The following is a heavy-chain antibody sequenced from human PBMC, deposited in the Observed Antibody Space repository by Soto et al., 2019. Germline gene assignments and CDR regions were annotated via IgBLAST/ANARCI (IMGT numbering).Heavy chain of an antibody. CDR3: AKGDHDRGDLNWFDP. J-gene: IGHJ5*02. D-gene: IGHD2-21*02. CDR1: GFTFSLYA. V-gene: IGHV3-30*18. Sequence: QVQLVEAGGGVVQPGTALILSCAAAGFTFSLYAVLGVRQALGKGLEWVAVISHDGADKYYGDAVKGRFTISRDNSKNTVYLKMSSLRAEDTAVYHCAKGDHDRGDLNWFDPWGQGTLVTVSS. CDR2: ISHDGADK.